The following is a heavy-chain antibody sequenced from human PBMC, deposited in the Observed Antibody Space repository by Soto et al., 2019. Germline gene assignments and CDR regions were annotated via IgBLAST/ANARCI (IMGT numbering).Heavy chain of an antibody. V-gene: IGHV1-3*01. CDR1: GYTFTSYA. CDR3: ARAGSGWSNFDY. D-gene: IGHD6-19*01. CDR2: INAGNGNT. J-gene: IGHJ4*02. Sequence: ASVQVSCTASGYTFTSYAMHWVRQAPGQRLEWMGWINAGNGNTKYSQKFQGRVTITRDTSASTAYMELSSLRSEDTAVYYCARAGSGWSNFDYWGQGTLVTVSS.